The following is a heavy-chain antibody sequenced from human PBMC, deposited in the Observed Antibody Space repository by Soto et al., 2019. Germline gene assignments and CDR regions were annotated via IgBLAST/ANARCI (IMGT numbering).Heavy chain of an antibody. J-gene: IGHJ4*02. CDR1: GFAVNSNY. Sequence: EVQLVASGGGLIQPGGSLRLSCAASGFAVNSNYMSWVRQAPGKGLEWVSAISGSGGSTYYADSVKGRFTISRDNSKNTLYLQMNSLRAEDTAVYYCAKALWSGYFDYWGQGTLVTVSS. V-gene: IGHV3-23*04. CDR3: AKALWSGYFDY. D-gene: IGHD3-3*01. CDR2: ISGSGGST.